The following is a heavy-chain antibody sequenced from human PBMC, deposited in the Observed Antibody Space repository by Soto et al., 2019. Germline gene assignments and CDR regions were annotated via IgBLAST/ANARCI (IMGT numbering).Heavy chain of an antibody. CDR1: GFTFSSYA. V-gene: IGHV3-23*01. Sequence: EVQLLESGGGLVQPGGSLRLSCAASGFTFSSYAMSWVRQAPGKGLEWVSAISGSGGSTYYADSEKGRFTISINNSKNTLNLQMNSLRAEDTAVYYCAKDAYGSGTYYGMDVWGQGTTVTVSS. CDR2: ISGSGGST. J-gene: IGHJ6*02. CDR3: AKDAYGSGTYYGMDV. D-gene: IGHD3-10*01.